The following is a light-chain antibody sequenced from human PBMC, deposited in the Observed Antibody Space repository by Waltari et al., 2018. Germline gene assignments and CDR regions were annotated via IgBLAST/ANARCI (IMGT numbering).Light chain of an antibody. Sequence: DIQMTQSPSFVSASVGDRVTITCRASQDIRTWLAWYQQKPGKAPKLLIYSAAGLHSGVPYRFSGSGSGTHCTLTISSLQPEDFATYYCQQANSFPWTFGQGTKVEIK. CDR3: QQANSFPWT. J-gene: IGKJ1*01. CDR2: SAA. CDR1: QDIRTW. V-gene: IGKV1-12*01.